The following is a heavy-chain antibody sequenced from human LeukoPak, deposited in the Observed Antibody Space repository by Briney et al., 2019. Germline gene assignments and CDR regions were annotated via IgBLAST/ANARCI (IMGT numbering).Heavy chain of an antibody. D-gene: IGHD6-13*01. J-gene: IGHJ5*02. V-gene: IGHV4-59*02. CDR1: GDSVSPYY. CDR3: ARDSSSWYHNWFDP. CDR2: IYYTGSA. Sequence: SETLSLTCTVSGDSVSPYYWNWIRQPPGKGLEWIGYIYYTGSADYNPALKSRVTISVDTSKNQFSLKLSSVTAADTAVYFCARDSSSWYHNWFDPWGQGTLVTVSS.